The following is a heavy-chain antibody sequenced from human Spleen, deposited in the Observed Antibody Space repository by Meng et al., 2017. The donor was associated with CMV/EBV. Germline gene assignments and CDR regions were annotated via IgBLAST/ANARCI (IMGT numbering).Heavy chain of an antibody. V-gene: IGHV3-11*01. CDR2: ISGSGSAI. CDR3: ARYDFWSGYYIDS. D-gene: IGHD3-3*01. CDR1: GFTFSDYY. J-gene: IGHJ4*02. Sequence: LSLTCAASGFTFSDYYMSWIRQAPGKGLEWVSYISGSGSAIYYADSMKGRFTISRDNAKNSLYLQMNSLRPEDAAVYYCARYDFWSGYYIDSWGQGTLVTVSS.